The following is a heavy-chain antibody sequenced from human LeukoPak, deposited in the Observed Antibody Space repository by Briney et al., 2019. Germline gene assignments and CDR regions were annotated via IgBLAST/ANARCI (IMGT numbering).Heavy chain of an antibody. J-gene: IGHJ6*03. CDR2: IIPIFGTA. D-gene: IGHD7-27*01. V-gene: IGHV1-69*05. Sequence: SVKVFCKASGGTFSSYAISWVRQAPGQGLEWMGRIIPIFGTANYAQKFQGRVTITTDESTSTAYMELSSLRSEDTAVYYCARAELGPLLHDYYYMDVWGKGTTVTVSS. CDR3: ARAELGPLLHDYYYMDV. CDR1: GGTFSSYA.